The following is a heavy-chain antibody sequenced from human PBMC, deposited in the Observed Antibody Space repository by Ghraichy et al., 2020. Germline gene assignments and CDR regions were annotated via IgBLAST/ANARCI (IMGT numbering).Heavy chain of an antibody. Sequence: GALNISCAASGFSFSDYWMHWVRQVPGKGLAWVSRINSNGNYSNYADSVKGRFTISRDNAKNTLYLQMNSLRAEDTAVYYCARARGSLQDWGQGTLVTVSS. CDR3: ARARGSLQD. CDR1: GFSFSDYW. V-gene: IGHV3-74*01. CDR2: INSNGNYS. J-gene: IGHJ4*02. D-gene: IGHD3-16*01.